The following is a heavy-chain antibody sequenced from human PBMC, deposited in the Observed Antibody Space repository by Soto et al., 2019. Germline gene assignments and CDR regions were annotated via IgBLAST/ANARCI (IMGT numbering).Heavy chain of an antibody. Sequence: GGSLRLSCAASGFTVSNNYMNWVRQAPGKGLEWVSVIYSGGRAYYADSVKGRFIISRDNSNNTLYLQMNGLRAEDTAVYYCARSYCAGDCYSRRNWFDPWGQGTLVTVSS. V-gene: IGHV3-53*01. J-gene: IGHJ5*02. CDR1: GFTVSNNY. D-gene: IGHD2-21*02. CDR2: IYSGGRA. CDR3: ARSYCAGDCYSRRNWFDP.